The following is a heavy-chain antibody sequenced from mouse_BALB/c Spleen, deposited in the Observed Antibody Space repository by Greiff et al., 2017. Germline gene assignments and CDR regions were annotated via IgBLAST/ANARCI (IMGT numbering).Heavy chain of an antibody. CDR1: GFTFTDYY. V-gene: IGHV7-3*02. J-gene: IGHJ1*01. CDR2: IRNKANGYTT. CDR3: ARDTHYYGSSYGYFDV. D-gene: IGHD1-1*01. Sequence: EVHLVESGGGLVQPGGSLRLSCATSGFTFTDYYMSWVRQPPGKALEWLGFIRNKANGYTTEYSASVKGRFTISRDNSQSILYLQMNTLRAEDSATYYCARDTHYYGSSYGYFDVWGAGTTVTVSS.